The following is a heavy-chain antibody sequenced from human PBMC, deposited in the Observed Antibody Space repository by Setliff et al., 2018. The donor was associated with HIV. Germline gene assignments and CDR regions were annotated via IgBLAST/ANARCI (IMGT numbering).Heavy chain of an antibody. CDR2: IYTTGIT. CDR3: ARGPRPVDVDYYYMDV. V-gene: IGHV4-61*02. Sequence: SETLSLTCSVSGGSISGSRDSYWSWIRQPAGKGLEWIGRIYTTGITNYIPSLKSRVTISLDTSKNQFPLKLTSVTAADTAVYYCARGPRPVDVDYYYMDVWGKGTTVTVSS. CDR1: GGSISGSRDSY. J-gene: IGHJ6*03.